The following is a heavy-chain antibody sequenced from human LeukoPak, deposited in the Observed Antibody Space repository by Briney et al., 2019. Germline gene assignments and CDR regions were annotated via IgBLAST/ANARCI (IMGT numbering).Heavy chain of an antibody. J-gene: IGHJ4*02. CDR1: GFTFSSYG. Sequence: GRSLRLSCAASGFTFSSYGMHWVRQAPGKGLEWVAVIWYDGSNKYYADSVKGRFTISRDNSKNTLYLQMKSLRAEDTAVYYCAKLPGEYYDFWSGYYTGMIGSDFDYRGQGTLVTVSS. V-gene: IGHV3-33*06. CDR3: AKLPGEYYDFWSGYYTGMIGSDFDY. CDR2: IWYDGSNK. D-gene: IGHD3-3*01.